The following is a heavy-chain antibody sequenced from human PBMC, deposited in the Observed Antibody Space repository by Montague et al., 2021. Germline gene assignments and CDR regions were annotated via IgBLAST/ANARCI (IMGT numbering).Heavy chain of an antibody. J-gene: IGHJ6*04. Sequence: SLRLSCAASGFTISSWAMSWFRQAPGKGLECVSIINASGGKTHYADSVTGRFTISRDRSKNTLYLQMDSLRVKDTAVYYCANCRQSVEMDVWGKGTRVTVSS. CDR2: INASGGKT. CDR1: GFTISSWA. D-gene: IGHD3-3*01. CDR3: ANCRQSVEMDV. V-gene: IGHV3-23*01.